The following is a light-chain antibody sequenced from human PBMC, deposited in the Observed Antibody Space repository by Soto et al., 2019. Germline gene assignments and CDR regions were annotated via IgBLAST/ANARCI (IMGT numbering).Light chain of an antibody. V-gene: IGKV3-20*01. CDR2: GAS. CDR1: QTVGSSF. CDR3: QQFET. J-gene: IGKJ4*01. Sequence: ENVLTQSPATLSLSPGERVTLSCRASQTVGSSFLAWYQQKRGQAPRLLIYGASNRATGIPDRFSGSGSGADFTLTINRLEPEDFAVYYCQQFETFGGGTKVDIK.